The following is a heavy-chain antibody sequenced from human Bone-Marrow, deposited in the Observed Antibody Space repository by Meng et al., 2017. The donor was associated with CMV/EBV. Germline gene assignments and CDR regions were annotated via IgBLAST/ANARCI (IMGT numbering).Heavy chain of an antibody. Sequence: SGGSVSSGSYYRSWIRQPPGQGLEWIGYIYYSGSTNYHPSLKSRVTISVDTSKNQFSLKLSSVTAADTAVYYCARDRNCGGDCGFDYWGQGTLVTVSS. CDR3: ARDRNCGGDCGFDY. V-gene: IGHV4-61*01. CDR2: IYYSGST. J-gene: IGHJ4*02. D-gene: IGHD2-21*01. CDR1: GGSVSSGSYY.